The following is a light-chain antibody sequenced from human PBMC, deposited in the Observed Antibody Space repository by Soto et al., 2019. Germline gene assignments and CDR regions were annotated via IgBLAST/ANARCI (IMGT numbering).Light chain of an antibody. CDR3: QQSYSTPWT. CDR1: QSISSY. Sequence: DIPMTQSPSSLSASVGDRVTITCRASQSISSYLNWYQQKPGKAPKLLIYAASSLQSGVPSRFSGRGSGTDFTLTISSLQPKDFATYYCQQSYSTPWTFGQGTKVEIK. J-gene: IGKJ1*01. V-gene: IGKV1-39*01. CDR2: AAS.